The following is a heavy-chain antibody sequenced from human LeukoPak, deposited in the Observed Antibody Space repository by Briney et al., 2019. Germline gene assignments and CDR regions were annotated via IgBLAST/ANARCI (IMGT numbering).Heavy chain of an antibody. Sequence: GASVKVSCKASGYTFTSYGISWVRQAPGQGLEWMGIINPSGGSTSYAQKFQGRVTMTRDTSTSTVYMELSSLRSEDTAVYYCAREGTLNCSGGSCYGGNWFDPWGQGTLVTVSS. CDR3: AREGTLNCSGGSCYGGNWFDP. J-gene: IGHJ5*02. CDR2: INPSGGST. V-gene: IGHV1-46*01. D-gene: IGHD2-15*01. CDR1: GYTFTSYG.